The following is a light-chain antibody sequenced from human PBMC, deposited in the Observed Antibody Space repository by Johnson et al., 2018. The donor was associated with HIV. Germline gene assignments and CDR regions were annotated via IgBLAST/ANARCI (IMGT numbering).Light chain of an antibody. J-gene: IGLJ1*01. CDR1: SSNIGNNY. Sequence: QSVLTQPPSVSAAPGQKVTISCSGSSSNIGNNYVSWYQQLPGTAPKLLIYENNKRPSGIADRFSGSKSGTSATLGITGLQTGDEADYYCGTWDNSLNTGAVFGPGTKVTVL. V-gene: IGLV1-51*02. CDR3: GTWDNSLNTGAV. CDR2: ENN.